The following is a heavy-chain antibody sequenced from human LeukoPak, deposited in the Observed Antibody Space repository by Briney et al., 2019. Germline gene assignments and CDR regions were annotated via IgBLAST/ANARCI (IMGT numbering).Heavy chain of an antibody. CDR1: GFTFSSYA. CDR2: ISGSGGST. J-gene: IGHJ6*03. Sequence: GGSLRLSCAASGFTFSSYAMTWVRQAPGKGLEWVSAISGSGGSTYYADSVKGRFTISRDNSKNTLFLQMNSLRAEDTAVYYCAKRRGLELLYYYYMDVWGKGTTVTVPS. CDR3: AKRRGLELLYYYYMDV. V-gene: IGHV3-23*01. D-gene: IGHD1-7*01.